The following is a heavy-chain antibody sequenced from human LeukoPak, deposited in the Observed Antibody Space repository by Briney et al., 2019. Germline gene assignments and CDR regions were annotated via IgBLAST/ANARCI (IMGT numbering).Heavy chain of an antibody. CDR2: MFYSGST. CDR1: GGSVSSGSYY. J-gene: IGHJ5*02. V-gene: IGHV4-61*01. CDR3: ARDQVAYYDILTGSSGMNWFDP. D-gene: IGHD3-9*01. Sequence: SETLSLTCTVSGGSVSSGSYYWSWIRQPPGKGLEWIGYMFYSGSTNYNPSLKSRVTISVDTSKNQFSLKLSSVTAADSAVYYCARDQVAYYDILTGSSGMNWFDPWGQGTLVTVSS.